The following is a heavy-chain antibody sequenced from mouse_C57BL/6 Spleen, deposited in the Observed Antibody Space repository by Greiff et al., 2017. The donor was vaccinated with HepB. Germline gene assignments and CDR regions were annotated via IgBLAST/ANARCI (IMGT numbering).Heavy chain of an antibody. CDR2: IDPETGGT. D-gene: IGHD2-12*01. CDR3: TRKGNSPLAWFAY. Sequence: VKLQESGAELVRPGASVTLSCKASGYTFTDYEMHWVKQTPVHGLEWIGAIDPETGGTAYNQKFKGKAILTADKSSSTAYMELRSLTSEDSAVYYCTRKGNSPLAWFAYWGQGTLVTVSA. V-gene: IGHV1-15*01. CDR1: GYTFTDYE. J-gene: IGHJ3*01.